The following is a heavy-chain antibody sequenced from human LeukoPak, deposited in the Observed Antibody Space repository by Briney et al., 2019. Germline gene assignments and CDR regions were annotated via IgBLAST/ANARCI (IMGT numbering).Heavy chain of an antibody. CDR3: ARQGVDMIVVGP. J-gene: IGHJ5*02. D-gene: IGHD3-22*01. Sequence: SETLSLTCAVYGGSFSGYYWSWIRQPPGKGLEWIGEINHSGSTNYNPSLKSRVTISVDTSKNQFSLKLSSVTAADTAVYYCARQGVDMIVVGPWGQGTLVTVSS. CDR1: GGSFSGYY. CDR2: INHSGST. V-gene: IGHV4-34*01.